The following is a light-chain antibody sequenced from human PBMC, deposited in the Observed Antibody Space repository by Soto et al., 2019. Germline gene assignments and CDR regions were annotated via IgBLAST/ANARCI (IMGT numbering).Light chain of an antibody. CDR2: GNG. Sequence: QSVLTQPPSVSGPPGQRVTISCTGSSSNIGAGYDVHWYQQLPGTAPKLLIYGNGNRPSGVPDRFSGSKSGTSASLAITGLQAEDEADYYCQSYDSSLSGSEVFGTGTKVTVL. V-gene: IGLV1-40*01. CDR3: QSYDSSLSGSEV. J-gene: IGLJ1*01. CDR1: SSNIGAGYD.